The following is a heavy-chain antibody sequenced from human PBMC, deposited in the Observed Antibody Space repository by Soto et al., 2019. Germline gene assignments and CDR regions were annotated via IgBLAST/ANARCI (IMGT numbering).Heavy chain of an antibody. Sequence: EVQLVESGGGLVKPGGSLRLSCAASGFPFTAYSMLWVRQAPGKGLQWVSSISSDNSYIYYADSVKGRFTISRDNAKQSLFLQMDSLSAEYTAVDYSARGRPFTGAYCYGVGDYWGQGVLVSVSS. V-gene: IGHV3-21*01. CDR1: GFPFTAYS. CDR2: ISSDNSYI. J-gene: IGHJ4*02. CDR3: ARGRPFTGAYCYGVGDY. D-gene: IGHD2-21*02.